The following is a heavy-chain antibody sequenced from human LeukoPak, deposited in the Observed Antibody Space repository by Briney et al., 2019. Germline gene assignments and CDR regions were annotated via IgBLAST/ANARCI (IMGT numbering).Heavy chain of an antibody. CDR2: IRYDGSNK. CDR1: GFTFSSYG. Sequence: GGSLRLSCAASGFTFSSYGMHWVRQAPGKGLEWVAFIRYDGSNKYYADSVKGRFTISRDNSKNTLYLQMNSLRAEDTAVYYCAKEMVRGVIWFDPWGQGTLVTVSS. CDR3: AKEMVRGVIWFDP. V-gene: IGHV3-30*02. J-gene: IGHJ5*02. D-gene: IGHD3-10*01.